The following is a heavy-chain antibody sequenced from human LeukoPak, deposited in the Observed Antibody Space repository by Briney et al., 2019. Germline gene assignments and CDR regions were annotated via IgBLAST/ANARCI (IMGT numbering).Heavy chain of an antibody. CDR3: ARDGGEDGGYFDY. CDR2: ISYDGSNK. Sequence: GGSLRLSCAASGFTFSSYAMHWARQAPGKGLEWVAVISYDGSNKYYADSVKGRFTISRDNSKNTLYLQMNSLRAEDTAVYYCARDGGEDGGYFDYWGQGTLVTVSS. D-gene: IGHD3-10*01. CDR1: GFTFSSYA. J-gene: IGHJ4*02. V-gene: IGHV3-30-3*01.